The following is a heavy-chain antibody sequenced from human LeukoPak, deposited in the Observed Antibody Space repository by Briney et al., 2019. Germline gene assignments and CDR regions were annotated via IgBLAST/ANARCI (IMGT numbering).Heavy chain of an antibody. CDR3: ARVGTCGY. D-gene: IGHD3-16*01. CDR2: ISYDGSNK. J-gene: IGHJ4*02. Sequence: GGSLRLSCAASGFTFSSYAMHWVCQAPGKGLEWVAVISYDGSNKYYADSVKGRFTISRDNSKNTLYLQMNSLRAEDTAVYYCARVGTCGYWGQGTLVTVSS. CDR1: GFTFSSYA. V-gene: IGHV3-30-3*01.